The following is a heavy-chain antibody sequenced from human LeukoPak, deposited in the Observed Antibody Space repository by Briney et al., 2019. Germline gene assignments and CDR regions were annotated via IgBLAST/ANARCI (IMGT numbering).Heavy chain of an antibody. Sequence: SETLSLTCTVSGGSISSSSYYWGWIRQPPGKGLEWIGSIYYSGSTYYNPSLKSRVTISVDTSKNQFSLKLSSVTAADTAVYYCARARSGYDILTGYYNPRYFDYWGQGTLVTVSS. CDR2: IYYSGST. D-gene: IGHD3-9*01. CDR1: GGSISSSSYY. CDR3: ARARSGYDILTGYYNPRYFDY. J-gene: IGHJ4*02. V-gene: IGHV4-39*07.